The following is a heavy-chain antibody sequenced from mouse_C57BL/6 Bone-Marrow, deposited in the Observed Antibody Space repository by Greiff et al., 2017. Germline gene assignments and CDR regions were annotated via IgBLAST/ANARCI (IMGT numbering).Heavy chain of an antibody. D-gene: IGHD2-5*01. J-gene: IGHJ3*01. V-gene: IGHV1-19*01. CDR2: INPYNGGT. Sequence: EVQGVESGPVLVKPGASVKMSCKASGYTFTDYYMNWVKQSHGKSLEWIGVINPYNGGTSFNQKFTGKATLTVDQSSSTAYLELDSLTSEDSAVYYCARERSNSKAWCAYWGQGTLVTVSA. CDR3: ARERSNSKAWCAY. CDR1: GYTFTDYY.